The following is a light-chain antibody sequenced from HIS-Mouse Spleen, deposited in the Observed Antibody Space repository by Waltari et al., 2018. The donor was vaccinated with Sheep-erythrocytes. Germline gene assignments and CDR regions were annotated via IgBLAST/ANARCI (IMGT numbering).Light chain of an antibody. V-gene: IGLV3-1*01. CDR2: QDS. J-gene: IGLJ2*01. Sequence: SYALTQPPSVSVSPGQPATITCSGDKMGAKYACWYQPKPGQSPVLVIYQDSKRPSGIPERFSGSNSGNTATLTISGTQAMDEADYYCQAWDSSTAVFGGGTKLTVL. CDR3: QAWDSSTAV. CDR1: KMGAKY.